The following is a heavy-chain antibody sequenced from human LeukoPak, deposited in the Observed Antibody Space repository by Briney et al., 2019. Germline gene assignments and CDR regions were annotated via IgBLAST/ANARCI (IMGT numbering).Heavy chain of an antibody. Sequence: WGSLRLSCAASGFIFNNYWMDWVRQTPGKGLEWVANIKCDGTTKYYVDSVKGRFTISRDSDKKLLYLQMNNLRAEDTAVYFCSRQLEEWGQGTLVTVSS. CDR2: IKCDGTTK. CDR1: GFIFNNYW. CDR3: SRQLEE. J-gene: IGHJ4*02. V-gene: IGHV3-7*03. D-gene: IGHD1-1*01.